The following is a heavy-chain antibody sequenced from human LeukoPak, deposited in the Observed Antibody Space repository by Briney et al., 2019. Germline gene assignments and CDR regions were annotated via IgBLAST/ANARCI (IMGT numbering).Heavy chain of an antibody. CDR3: AKDLKVGVWGSYRGPHHYYGMDV. CDR2: IYSGGST. V-gene: IGHV3-66*01. D-gene: IGHD3-16*02. Sequence: TGGSLRLSCAASGFTVSSNYMSWVRQAPGKGLEWVSVIYSGGSTYYADSVKGRFTISRDNSKNTLYLQMNSLRAEDTAVYYCAKDLKVGVWGSYRGPHHYYGMDVWGQGTTVTVSS. J-gene: IGHJ6*02. CDR1: GFTVSSNY.